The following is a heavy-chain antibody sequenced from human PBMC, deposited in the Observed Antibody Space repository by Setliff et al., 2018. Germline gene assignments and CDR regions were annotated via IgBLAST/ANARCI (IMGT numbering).Heavy chain of an antibody. Sequence: PSETLSLTCTVSGDSISSTSYQWGWVRQPPGKGLEWMGSIYYTGTAYYNPSIESRVTISVDTSKNQFSLQVTSLAATDTALYFCARHEFVGGYYGSVTYRHFDYWGQGILVTVSS. J-gene: IGHJ4*02. CDR1: GDSISSTSYQ. CDR2: IYYTGTA. V-gene: IGHV4-39*01. D-gene: IGHD3-10*01. CDR3: ARHEFVGGYYGSVTYRHFDY.